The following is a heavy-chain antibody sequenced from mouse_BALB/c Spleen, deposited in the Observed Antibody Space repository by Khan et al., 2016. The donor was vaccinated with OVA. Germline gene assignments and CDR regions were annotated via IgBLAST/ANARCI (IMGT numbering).Heavy chain of an antibody. CDR3: TRLAYYYDSEGFAY. J-gene: IGHJ3*01. Sequence: EVELVESGGDLVKPGGSLKLSCAASGFTFSTYGMSWVLQAPDKRLEWVATVSTGGSYTYYPDSVKGRFTISRDKAKNTLYLQMSGLRSEDTAMFYCTRLAYYYDSEGFAYWGQGTLVTVSA. D-gene: IGHD1-1*01. V-gene: IGHV5-6*01. CDR2: VSTGGSYT. CDR1: GFTFSTYG.